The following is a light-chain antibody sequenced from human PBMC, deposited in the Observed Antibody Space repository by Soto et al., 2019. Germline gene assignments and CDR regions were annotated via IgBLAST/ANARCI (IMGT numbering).Light chain of an antibody. J-gene: IGLJ2*01. CDR3: SSYTSSSRVL. V-gene: IGLV2-14*03. Sequence: QSALTQPASVSGSPGQSITISCTGTRRDVGGYNYVSWYQHHPGKVPTLMIYDVSKRPSGISSRFSGSKSGNTASLTISGLQAEDEADYYCSSYTSSSRVLFGGGTKLTVL. CDR1: RRDVGGYNY. CDR2: DVS.